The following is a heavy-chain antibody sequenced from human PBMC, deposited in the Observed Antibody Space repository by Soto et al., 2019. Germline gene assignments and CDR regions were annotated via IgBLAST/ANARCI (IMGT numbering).Heavy chain of an antibody. D-gene: IGHD3-10*01. CDR2: IYYSGST. J-gene: IGHJ4*02. V-gene: IGHV4-59*01. Sequence: QVQLQESGPGLVKPSETLSLTCTVSGGSINSYYWSWIRQPPGKGLEWIGYIYYSGSTNYNPSLNTRVTKSGDTSKNQGTSKQSSVTTADTAVYYCARDPGGSGNLYSDYWGQGALITDSS. CDR1: GGSINSYY. CDR3: ARDPGGSGNLYSDY.